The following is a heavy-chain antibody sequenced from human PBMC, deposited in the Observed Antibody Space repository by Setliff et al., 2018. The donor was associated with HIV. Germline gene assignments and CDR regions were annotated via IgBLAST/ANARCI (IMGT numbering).Heavy chain of an antibody. Sequence: PSETLSLTCTVSGGPFSSSSYYWGWIRQPPGKGLEWIGSLRPNGNTYYNPSLKSRVTISVDTSKNQFSLKLSSVTAADTAIYFCARQFRYPNRAVAGVDYWGQGTLVTVSS. J-gene: IGHJ4*02. CDR3: ARQFRYPNRAVAGVDY. CDR1: GGPFSSSSYY. D-gene: IGHD6-19*01. CDR2: LRPNGNT. V-gene: IGHV4-39*01.